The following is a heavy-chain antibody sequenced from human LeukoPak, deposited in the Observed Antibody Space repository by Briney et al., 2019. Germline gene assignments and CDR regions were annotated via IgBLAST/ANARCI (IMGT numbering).Heavy chain of an antibody. D-gene: IGHD3-10*01. CDR2: IYYTGST. V-gene: IGHV4-61*01. CDR1: GGSVSSGTYY. Sequence: SESLSLTCTVSGGSVSSGTYYWSWIRQPPGKGLEGIGYIYYTGSTNYNPSLESRLTISVDTSKNQFSLKLSSVTAADTAVYYCARRGGSGRSFDYWGQGTLVTVSS. CDR3: ARRGGSGRSFDY. J-gene: IGHJ4*02.